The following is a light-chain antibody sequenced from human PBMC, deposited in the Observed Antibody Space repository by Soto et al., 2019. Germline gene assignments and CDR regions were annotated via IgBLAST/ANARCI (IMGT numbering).Light chain of an antibody. Sequence: QSVLTQPPSASGTPGQRVTISCSGSSSNIGINSVSWYQQLPGTAPKLLIYANNQRPSGVPDRFSGSKSGTSASLAISGLQSADESDYFCAAWDDSLNGVVFGGGTKVTVL. J-gene: IGLJ2*01. CDR1: SSNIGINS. V-gene: IGLV1-44*01. CDR2: ANN. CDR3: AAWDDSLNGVV.